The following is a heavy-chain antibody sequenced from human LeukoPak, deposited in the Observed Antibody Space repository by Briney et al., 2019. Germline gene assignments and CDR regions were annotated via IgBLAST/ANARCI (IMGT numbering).Heavy chain of an antibody. CDR1: GYTFTGYY. V-gene: IGHV1-2*02. Sequence: ASVKVTCKASGYTFTGYYIHWVRQAPGQGLEWMGWIKPSSGGTNYAQNFQGRVTMTRDTSINTAYMELSRLRSDDTAVYYCAGPYSSSWYEGAFDIWGQGTMVTVSS. CDR3: AGPYSSSWYEGAFDI. CDR2: IKPSSGGT. D-gene: IGHD6-13*01. J-gene: IGHJ3*02.